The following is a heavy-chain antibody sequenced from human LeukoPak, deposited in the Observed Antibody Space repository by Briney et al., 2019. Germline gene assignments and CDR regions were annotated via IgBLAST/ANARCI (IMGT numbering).Heavy chain of an antibody. CDR1: GGSFSGYY. D-gene: IGHD3-22*01. J-gene: IGHJ4*02. V-gene: IGHV4-34*01. CDR3: ASAADYYDSSGYSRY. CDR2: INHSGST. Sequence: SETLSLTCAVYGGSFSGYYRSWIRQPPGKGLEWIGEINHSGSTNYNPSLKSRVTISVDTSKNQFSLKLSSVTAADTAVYYCASAADYYDSSGYSRYWGQGTLVTVSS.